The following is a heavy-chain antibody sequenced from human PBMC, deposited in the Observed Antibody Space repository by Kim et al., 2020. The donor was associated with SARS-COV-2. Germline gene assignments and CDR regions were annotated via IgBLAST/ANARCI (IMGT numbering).Heavy chain of an antibody. Sequence: YAQKCQGRVTMTRDTSISTAYMELSRLRSDDTAVYYCASTLAAAGYNWFDPWGQGTLVTVSS. J-gene: IGHJ5*02. D-gene: IGHD6-13*01. CDR3: ASTLAAAGYNWFDP. V-gene: IGHV1-2*02.